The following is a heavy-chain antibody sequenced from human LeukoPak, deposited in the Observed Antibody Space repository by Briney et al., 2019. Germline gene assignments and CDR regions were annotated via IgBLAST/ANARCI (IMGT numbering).Heavy chain of an antibody. CDR1: GGSISSYY. V-gene: IGHV4-59*01. Sequence: SETLSLTCTVSGGSISSYYWSWIRQPPGKGLEWIGYTYYSGSTKYNPSLKSRVTISVDTSKNQFSLKLSSVTAADTAVYYCAKALAEDAFDIWGQGTMVTVSS. CDR3: AKALAEDAFDI. J-gene: IGHJ3*02. CDR2: TYYSGST.